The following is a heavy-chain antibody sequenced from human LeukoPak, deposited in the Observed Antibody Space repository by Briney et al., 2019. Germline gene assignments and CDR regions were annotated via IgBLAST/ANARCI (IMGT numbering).Heavy chain of an antibody. J-gene: IGHJ2*01. CDR3: ARRFVDLGYWYFDL. D-gene: IGHD3-10*01. Sequence: SETLSLTCAVSGGSTSSYYWSWIRQPPGKGLEWIGYIYYSGSTNYNPSLKSRVTISVDTSKNQFSLKLSSVTAADTAVYYCARRFVDLGYWYFDLWGRGTLVTVSS. CDR1: GGSTSSYY. CDR2: IYYSGST. V-gene: IGHV4-59*01.